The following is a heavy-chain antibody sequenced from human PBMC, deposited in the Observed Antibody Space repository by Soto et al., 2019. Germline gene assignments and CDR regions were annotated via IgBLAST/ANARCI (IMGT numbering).Heavy chain of an antibody. D-gene: IGHD6-19*01. J-gene: IGHJ3*02. CDR1: GFTFSSSA. CDR2: IDVGSVNA. CDR3: AREGIAVVLGAFDI. Sequence: SVKVSCKTSGFTFSSSAVHWVRQARGHRLQWIGWIDVGSVNANYAQKFQGRVTMTRDTSTSTVYMELSSLRSEDTAVYYCAREGIAVVLGAFDIWGQGTMVTVSS. V-gene: IGHV1-58*01.